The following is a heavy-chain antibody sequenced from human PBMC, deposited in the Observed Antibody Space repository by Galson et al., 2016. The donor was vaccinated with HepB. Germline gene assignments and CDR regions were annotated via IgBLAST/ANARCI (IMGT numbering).Heavy chain of an antibody. J-gene: IGHJ6*02. D-gene: IGHD2-2*01. Sequence: SVKVSCKASGYTFTNYAIHWVRQAPGQRLEWMGWINAGNGNTKYSQKFQGRVTITADTYASTAYMELSSRRSEDMAVYYCARRVVPDAHTAPAGWGWGLDVWGQGTTVTASS. CDR2: INAGNGNT. V-gene: IGHV1-3*01. CDR1: GYTFTNYA. CDR3: ARRVVPDAHTAPAGWGWGLDV.